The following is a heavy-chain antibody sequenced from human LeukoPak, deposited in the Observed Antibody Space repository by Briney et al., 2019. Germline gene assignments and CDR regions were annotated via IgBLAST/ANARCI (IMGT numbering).Heavy chain of an antibody. CDR2: IYHSGST. D-gene: IGHD6-13*01. CDR3: ARGFGIAAAAAYNWFDP. J-gene: IGHJ5*02. Sequence: SETLSLTCAVSGGSISSGGYSWSWIRQPPGKGLEWIGYIYHSGSTYYNPSLKSRVTISVDGSKNQFSLKLSSVTAADTAVYYCARGFGIAAAAAYNWFDPWGQGTLVTVSS. CDR1: GGSISSGGYS. V-gene: IGHV4-30-2*01.